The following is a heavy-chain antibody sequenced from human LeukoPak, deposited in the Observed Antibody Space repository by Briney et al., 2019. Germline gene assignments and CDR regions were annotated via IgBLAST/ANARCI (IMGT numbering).Heavy chain of an antibody. J-gene: IGHJ4*02. CDR3: AKGSGFMIVVLYADY. Sequence: GGSLRLSCAASGFTFSSYAMSWVRQAPGKGLEWVSAISGSGGSTYYADSVKGRFTISRDNSKNTLYLQMNSLRAEDTAVYYCAKGSGFMIVVLYADYWGQGTLVTVSS. D-gene: IGHD3-22*01. V-gene: IGHV3-23*01. CDR2: ISGSGGST. CDR1: GFTFSSYA.